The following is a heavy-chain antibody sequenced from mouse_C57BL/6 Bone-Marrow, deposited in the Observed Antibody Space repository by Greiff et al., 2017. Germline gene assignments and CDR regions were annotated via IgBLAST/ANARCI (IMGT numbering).Heavy chain of an antibody. J-gene: IGHJ3*01. V-gene: IGHV1-61*01. CDR2: IFPSDSET. Sequence: QVQLQQPGAELVRPGSSVKLSCKASGYTFTSYWMDWVKQRPGQGLEWIGNIFPSDSETHYNQKFKDKATLTVDKSSSTAYMQLSSLTSEDSAVYYCARSDISCAWFAYWGQGTLVTVSA. D-gene: IGHD3-2*02. CDR1: GYTFTSYW. CDR3: ARSDISCAWFAY.